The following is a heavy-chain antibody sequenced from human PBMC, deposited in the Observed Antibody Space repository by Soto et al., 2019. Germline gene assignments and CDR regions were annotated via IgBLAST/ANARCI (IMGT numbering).Heavy chain of an antibody. D-gene: IGHD6-19*01. Sequence: ASVKVSCKASGYIFTTYYIHWVRQAPGQGLEWMGIINPNGGSTSSAQKFQGRVTMTSDTSTSTVYMEVSSLRSEDTAVYYCSCAPFASGSGRYAYWGQGSLVIGSS. CDR3: SCAPFASGSGRYAY. J-gene: IGHJ4*02. CDR1: GYIFTTYY. CDR2: INPNGGST. V-gene: IGHV1-46*03.